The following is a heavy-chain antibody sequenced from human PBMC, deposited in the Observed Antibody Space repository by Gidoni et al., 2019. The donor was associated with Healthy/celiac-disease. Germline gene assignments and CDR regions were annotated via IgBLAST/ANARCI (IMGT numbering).Heavy chain of an antibody. CDR1: GGSISSSSYY. V-gene: IGHV4-39*01. Sequence: QLQLQESGPGLVKPSETLSLTCTVSGGSISSSSYYWGWIRQPPGKGLEWIGSIYYSGSTYSNPSLKSRVTISVDTSKNQFSLKLSSVTAADTAVYYCARHFGKGVTIFGGPDYWGQGTLVTVSS. J-gene: IGHJ4*02. CDR3: ARHFGKGVTIFGGPDY. D-gene: IGHD3-3*01. CDR2: IYYSGST.